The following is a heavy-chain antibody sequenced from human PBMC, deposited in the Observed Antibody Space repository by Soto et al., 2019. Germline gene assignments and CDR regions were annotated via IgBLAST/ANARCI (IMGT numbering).Heavy chain of an antibody. V-gene: IGHV3-33*01. CDR1: GFTFSSYG. CDR3: ARDQQWLVRFYFDF. CDR2: IWYDGSNK. D-gene: IGHD6-19*01. Sequence: GGSRRLSCAASGFTFSSYGMHWVRQAPGKGLEWVAVIWYDGSNKYYADSVKGRFTISRDNSKNTLHLQMNSLRAEDTAVYYCARDQQWLVRFYFDFWGQGTLVTVSS. J-gene: IGHJ4*02.